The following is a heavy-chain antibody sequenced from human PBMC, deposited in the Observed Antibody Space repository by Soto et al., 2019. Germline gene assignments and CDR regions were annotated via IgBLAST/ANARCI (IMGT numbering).Heavy chain of an antibody. CDR2: IYHSGST. V-gene: IGHV4-4*02. J-gene: IGHJ6*02. D-gene: IGHD1-26*01. Sequence: QVQLQESGPGLVKPSGTLSLTCAVSGGSISSSNWWSWVRQPPGKGLEWIGEIYHSGSTNYNPSLTSRVTISVDKSKNQFSLKRSSVTAADTAVYYCATVSGSYYYGMDVWGQGTTVTVSS. CDR1: GGSISSSNW. CDR3: ATVSGSYYYGMDV.